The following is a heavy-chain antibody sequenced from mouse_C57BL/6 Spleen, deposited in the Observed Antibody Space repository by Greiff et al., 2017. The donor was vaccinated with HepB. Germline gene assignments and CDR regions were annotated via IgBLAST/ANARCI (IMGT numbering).Heavy chain of an antibody. CDR1: GFTFTDYY. CDR2: IRNKANGYTT. CDR3: ASYGYDEGFDY. D-gene: IGHD2-2*01. J-gene: IGHJ2*01. V-gene: IGHV7-3*01. Sequence: EVKVEESGGGLVQPGGSLSLSCAASGFTFTDYYMSWVRQPPGKALEWLGFIRNKANGYTTEYSASVKGRFTISRDNSQSILYLQMNALRAEDSATYYCASYGYDEGFDYWGQGTTLTVSS.